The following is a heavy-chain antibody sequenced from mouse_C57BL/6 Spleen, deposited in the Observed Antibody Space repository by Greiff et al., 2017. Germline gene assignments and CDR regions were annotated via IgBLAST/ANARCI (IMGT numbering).Heavy chain of an antibody. J-gene: IGHJ4*01. Sequence: QVQLQQSGAELVRPGPSVTVSCKASGYSFTNYLIDWVKQRPGQGLEWIGVINPGSGGTNYNEQFKGKATLTADKSSSTAYMQLRSLTSEDSAVYFCERRRGRSVDDWGQGTSVTGSS. V-gene: IGHV1-54*01. CDR3: ERRRGRSVDD. CDR1: GYSFTNYL. CDR2: INPGSGGT.